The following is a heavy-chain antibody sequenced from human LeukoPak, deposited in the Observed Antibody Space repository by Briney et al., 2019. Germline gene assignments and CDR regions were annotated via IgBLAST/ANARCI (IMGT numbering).Heavy chain of an antibody. CDR2: IYYSGST. J-gene: IGHJ4*02. V-gene: IGHV4-31*03. CDR3: ARERIGYSGYNSGFDY. Sequence: PSETLSLTCTVSGGSISSGGYYWSWIRQHPGKGLEWIGYIYYSGSTYYNPSLKSRVTISVDTSKNQFSLKLSSVTAADTAVYYCARERIGYSGYNSGFDYWGQGTLVTVSS. CDR1: GGSISSGGYY. D-gene: IGHD5-12*01.